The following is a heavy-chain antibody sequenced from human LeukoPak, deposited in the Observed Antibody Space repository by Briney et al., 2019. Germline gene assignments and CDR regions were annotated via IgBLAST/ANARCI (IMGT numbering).Heavy chain of an antibody. Sequence: PGGSLRLSCATSGFTFSAYGMHWVRQAPGEGLERVAVILYDGSNKYYADSVRCRFTISRDNAKNTLYLQMNSLTAEDTAVYYCARGPLHEYADCWGQGNLVTVSS. CDR2: ILYDGSNK. D-gene: IGHD2-15*01. CDR3: ARGPLHEYADC. CDR1: GFTFSAYG. J-gene: IGHJ4*02. V-gene: IGHV3-33*01.